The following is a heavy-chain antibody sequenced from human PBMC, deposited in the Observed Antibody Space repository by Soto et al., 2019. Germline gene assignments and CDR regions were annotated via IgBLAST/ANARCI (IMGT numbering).Heavy chain of an antibody. D-gene: IGHD3-22*01. J-gene: IGHJ6*02. Sequence: EVQLVESGGGLIQPGGSLRLSCAASGFTVNNYQMNWVRQAPGKGLEWVSVIYSGGVTYYADSVKGRFTVTRDNSRNTIYRQMNSLRAEDTAMYYCARDPSTTGYYGLDVWGQGTTVIVSS. CDR1: GFTVNNYQ. CDR2: IYSGGVT. CDR3: ARDPSTTGYYGLDV. V-gene: IGHV3-53*01.